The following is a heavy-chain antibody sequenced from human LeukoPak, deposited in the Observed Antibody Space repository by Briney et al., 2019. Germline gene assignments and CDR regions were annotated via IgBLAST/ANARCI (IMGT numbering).Heavy chain of an antibody. CDR1: GFTLSNFW. CDR2: IKHDGTET. J-gene: IGHJ4*02. Sequence: PGGSLRLSCAASGFTLSNFWMTWVRPAPGKGLEWVANIKHDGTETKYVDSVKGRFTISRDNAKNSLYLQMNSLRAEDTAVYFCARGRYSSGWYHDFWGQGALVTVSS. V-gene: IGHV3-7*04. D-gene: IGHD6-19*01. CDR3: ARGRYSSGWYHDF.